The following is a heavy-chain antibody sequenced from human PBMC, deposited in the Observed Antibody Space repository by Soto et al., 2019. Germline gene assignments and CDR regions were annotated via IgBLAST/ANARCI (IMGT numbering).Heavy chain of an antibody. CDR2: INHSGTT. Sequence: KPSETLSLTCGVYRGSFSGFYWSWVRQTPGGGLEWIGEINHSGTTNYNPSFQNRVTTSVDKSTNNFSLKMTSVTAADAAVYYCARGRGYVYGSNFYGLDVWGQGTTVTVSS. CDR1: RGSFSGFY. CDR3: ARGRGYVYGSNFYGLDV. J-gene: IGHJ6*02. V-gene: IGHV4-34*01. D-gene: IGHD6-25*01.